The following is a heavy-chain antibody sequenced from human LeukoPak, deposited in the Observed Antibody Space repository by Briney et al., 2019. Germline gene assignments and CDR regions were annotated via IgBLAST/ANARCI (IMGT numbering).Heavy chain of an antibody. CDR2: IYYSGST. D-gene: IGHD3-10*01. Sequence: SETLSLTCAVSGGSISSYYWSWIRQPPGKGLGWIGYIYYSGSTNYNPSLKSRVTISVDTSKNQFSLKLSSVTAADTAVYYCARQNYYGSGSLWNWFDPWGQGTLVTVSS. J-gene: IGHJ5*02. CDR1: GGSISSYY. CDR3: ARQNYYGSGSLWNWFDP. V-gene: IGHV4-59*08.